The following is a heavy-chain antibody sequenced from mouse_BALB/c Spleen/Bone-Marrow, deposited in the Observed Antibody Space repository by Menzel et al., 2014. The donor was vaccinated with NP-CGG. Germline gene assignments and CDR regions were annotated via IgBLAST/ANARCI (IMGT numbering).Heavy chain of an antibody. CDR2: INPSTGYT. J-gene: IGHJ3*01. Sequence: QVQLKQSGAELAKPGASVKMSCKASGYTFTSYWMHWVKQRPGQGLEWIGYINPSTGYTEYNQKFKDKATLTADKSSSTAYMQLSSLTSEDSAVYYCARGVRGYVGFAYWGQGTLVTVSA. CDR3: ARGVRGYVGFAY. D-gene: IGHD2-2*01. V-gene: IGHV1-7*01. CDR1: GYTFTSYW.